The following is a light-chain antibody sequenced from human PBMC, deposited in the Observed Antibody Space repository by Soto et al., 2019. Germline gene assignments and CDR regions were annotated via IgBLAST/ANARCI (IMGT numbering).Light chain of an antibody. CDR2: WAS. CDR1: QIVLYCSKNKNW. J-gene: IGKJ4*01. Sequence: SQIVLYCSKNKNWLTWYQQKPGKAPKLLIYWASTRESGVPERFCGSGSGRDSTLTCSSLQPDDLAFYYCKHYYSLPGTFGGGTKVDIK. V-gene: IGKV4-1*01. CDR3: KHYYSLPGT.